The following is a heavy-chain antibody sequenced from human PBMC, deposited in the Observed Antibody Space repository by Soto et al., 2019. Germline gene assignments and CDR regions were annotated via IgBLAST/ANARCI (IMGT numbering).Heavy chain of an antibody. Sequence: QVQLVQSGAEVKKPGASVKVSCKASGYTFTSYGISWVRQAPGQGLEWMGWISVYNGNTNYAQKLQGRVTMTTDTATSNAYMELRSLRSDDTAVYYWARVGMVEAAESISDLFDYWGQGTLVTVSS. J-gene: IGHJ4*02. V-gene: IGHV1-18*01. CDR1: GYTFTSYG. D-gene: IGHD2-15*01. CDR2: ISVYNGNT. CDR3: ARVGMVEAAESISDLFDY.